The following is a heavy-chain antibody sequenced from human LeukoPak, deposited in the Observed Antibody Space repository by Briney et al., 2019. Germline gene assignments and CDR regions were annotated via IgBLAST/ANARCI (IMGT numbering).Heavy chain of an antibody. CDR3: ARDEAVGASVY. CDR1: GFTVSSNY. V-gene: IGHV3-66*01. CDR2: IYSGGST. J-gene: IGHJ4*02. D-gene: IGHD1-26*01. Sequence: GGSLRLSCAASGFTVSSNYMSWVRQAPGKGLEWVPVIYSGGSTYYAESVKGRFTISRDNSKNTLYLQMNSLRAEDTAVYYCARDEAVGASVYWGQGTLVIVSS.